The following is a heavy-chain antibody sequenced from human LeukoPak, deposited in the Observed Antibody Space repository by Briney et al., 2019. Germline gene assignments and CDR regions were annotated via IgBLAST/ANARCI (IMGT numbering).Heavy chain of an antibody. V-gene: IGHV4-59*01. D-gene: IGHD1-26*01. CDR1: GGSISSYY. CDR3: ARMRWELLLYYFDY. J-gene: IGHJ4*02. CDR2: IYYSGST. Sequence: SETRSLTCTVSGGSISSYYWSWIRQPPGKGLEWIGYIYYSGSTNYNPSLKSRVTISVDTSKNQFSLKLSSVTAADTAVYYCARMRWELLLYYFDYWGQGTLVTVSS.